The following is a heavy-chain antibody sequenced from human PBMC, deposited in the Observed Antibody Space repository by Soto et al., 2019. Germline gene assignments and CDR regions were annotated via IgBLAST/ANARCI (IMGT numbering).Heavy chain of an antibody. Sequence: ASVKVSCKASGYTFTSYYINWVREATGQGLEWMGWMNPNSGNTGYAQKFQGRVTMTRNTSISTAYMELSSLRSEDTAVYYCARGSKRKTYYYGSGSNGYYYGMDVWGQGTTVTVSS. CDR1: GYTFTSYY. V-gene: IGHV1-8*01. CDR3: ARGSKRKTYYYGSGSNGYYYGMDV. J-gene: IGHJ6*02. CDR2: MNPNSGNT. D-gene: IGHD3-10*01.